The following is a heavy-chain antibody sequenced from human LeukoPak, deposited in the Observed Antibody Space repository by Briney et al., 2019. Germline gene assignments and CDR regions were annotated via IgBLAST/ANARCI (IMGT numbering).Heavy chain of an antibody. CDR3: ARSSMVRGAKHFDY. Sequence: GASVKVSCKASGYTFTSYGISWVRRAPGQGLEWMGWISAYNGNTNYAQKLRGRVTMTTDTSTSTAYMELRSLRSDDTAVYYCARSSMVRGAKHFDYWGQGTLVTVSS. J-gene: IGHJ4*02. V-gene: IGHV1-18*01. CDR1: GYTFTSYG. D-gene: IGHD3-10*01. CDR2: ISAYNGNT.